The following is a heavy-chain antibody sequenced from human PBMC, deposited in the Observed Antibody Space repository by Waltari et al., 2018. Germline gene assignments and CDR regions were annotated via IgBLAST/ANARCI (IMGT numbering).Heavy chain of an antibody. J-gene: IGHJ4*02. CDR3: ATRVHDFWSGYYYFDY. D-gene: IGHD3-3*01. CDR2: INHSGST. Sequence: QVQLQQWGAGLLKPSETLSLTCAVYGGSFSGYYWSWIRQPPGKGLEWIGEINHSGSTNYNPSLKSRVTISVDTSKNQFSLKLSSVTAADTAVYYCATRVHDFWSGYYYFDYWGQGTLVTVSS. V-gene: IGHV4-34*01. CDR1: GGSFSGYY.